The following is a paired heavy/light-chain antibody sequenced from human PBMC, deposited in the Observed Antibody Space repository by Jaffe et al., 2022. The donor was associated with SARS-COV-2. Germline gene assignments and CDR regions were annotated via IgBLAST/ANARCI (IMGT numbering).Heavy chain of an antibody. Sequence: EVQLVESGGGLIQPGGSLRLSCAASGFTVSSNYMSWVRQAPGKGLEWVSVIYSGGSTYYADSVKGRFTISRDNSKNTLYLQMNSLRAEDTAVYYCARGATMYYDFWSGYYFDYWGQGTLVTVSS. D-gene: IGHD3-3*01. V-gene: IGHV3-53*01. CDR1: GFTVSSNY. CDR3: ARGATMYYDFWSGYYFDY. CDR2: IYSGGST. J-gene: IGHJ4*02.
Light chain of an antibody. Sequence: SYELTQPPSVSVSPGQTARITCSGDALPKQYAYWYQQKPGQAPVLVIYKDSERPSGIPERFSGSSSGTTVTLTISGVQAEDEADYYCQSADSSGTSWVFGGGTKLTVL. J-gene: IGLJ3*02. CDR3: QSADSSGTSWV. V-gene: IGLV3-25*03. CDR1: ALPKQY. CDR2: KDS.